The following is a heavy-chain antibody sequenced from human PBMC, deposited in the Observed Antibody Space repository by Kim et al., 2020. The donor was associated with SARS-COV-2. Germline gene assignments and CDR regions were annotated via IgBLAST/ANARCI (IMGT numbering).Heavy chain of an antibody. CDR1: GGSISSYY. CDR2: IYYSGST. D-gene: IGHD3-10*01. CDR3: AGDLGEKVLLWFGEPLYSYGMDV. J-gene: IGHJ6*02. Sequence: SETLSLTCTVSGGSISSYYWSWIRQPPGKGLEWIGYIYYSGSTNYNPSLKSRVTISVDTSKNQFSLKLSSVTAADTAVYYCAGDLGEKVLLWFGEPLYSYGMDVWGQGTTVTVSS. V-gene: IGHV4-59*12.